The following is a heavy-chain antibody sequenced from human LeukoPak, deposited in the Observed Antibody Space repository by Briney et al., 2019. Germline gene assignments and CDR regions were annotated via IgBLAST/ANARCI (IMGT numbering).Heavy chain of an antibody. Sequence: ASVKVSCTASGYTFTGYYMHWERHAPGQGPEWMGRINPNSDGTNYAQKFQGRVTMARDTSVSTTYLESSRLRSDDTAVYYGASRYCSSTSCPEVDYWGQGTLVTVSS. J-gene: IGHJ4*02. D-gene: IGHD2-2*01. CDR1: GYTFTGYY. CDR2: INPNSDGT. CDR3: ASRYCSSTSCPEVDY. V-gene: IGHV1-2*06.